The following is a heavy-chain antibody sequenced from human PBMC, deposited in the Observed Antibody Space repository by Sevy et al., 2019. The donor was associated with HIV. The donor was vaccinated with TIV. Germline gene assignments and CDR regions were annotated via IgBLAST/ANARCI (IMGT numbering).Heavy chain of an antibody. D-gene: IGHD5-12*01. CDR1: GFTFSTYP. V-gene: IGHV3-30-3*01. CDR2: ISYDGSSK. Sequence: GGSLRLSCAASGFTFSTYPMHWVRQSPGKGLEWVTVISYDGSSKYYADSVKGRFTISRDNSKNTLYLQMNSLRVEDTAIYYCARDSGYTINYPPGATWGHGALVTVSS. CDR3: ARDSGYTINYPPGAT. J-gene: IGHJ5*01.